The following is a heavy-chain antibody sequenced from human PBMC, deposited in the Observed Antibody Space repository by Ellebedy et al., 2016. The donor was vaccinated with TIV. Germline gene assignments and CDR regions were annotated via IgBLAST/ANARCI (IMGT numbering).Heavy chain of an antibody. CDR1: GFSFSTSW. Sequence: GESLKISXASSGFSFSTSWMTWVRKAPGKGLEWVAKIYPDGSGKYYVDSVKGRVTISRDNSKNTLYLQMNGLRAEDTAIYYCAKGRGYSDAFDSWGQGTMVTVS. J-gene: IGHJ3*01. CDR2: IYPDGSGK. D-gene: IGHD5-18*01. V-gene: IGHV3-7*05. CDR3: AKGRGYSDAFDS.